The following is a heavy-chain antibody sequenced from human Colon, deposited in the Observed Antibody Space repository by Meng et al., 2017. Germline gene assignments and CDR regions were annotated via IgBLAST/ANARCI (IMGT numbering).Heavy chain of an antibody. D-gene: IGHD6-13*01. CDR3: AREGSDSWIDY. Sequence: QVKLVQSGSDLKKPGASVKVTCKTSGYLFSYYAMNWVRQAPGRGLEWMGWSNTKTGNPTYAQAFTGRFVFSLDTSVSTAYLQINDLKADDTAVYYCAREGSDSWIDYWGQGTLVIVSS. V-gene: IGHV7-4-1*02. J-gene: IGHJ4*02. CDR1: GYLFSYYA. CDR2: SNTKTGNP.